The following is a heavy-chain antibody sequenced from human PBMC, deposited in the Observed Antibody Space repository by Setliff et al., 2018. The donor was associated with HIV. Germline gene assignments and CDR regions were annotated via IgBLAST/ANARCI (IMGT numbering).Heavy chain of an antibody. V-gene: IGHV1-2*02. D-gene: IGHD5-12*01. CDR2: INPNSGGT. CDR1: EYSLTDYY. J-gene: IGHJ6*03. CDR3: SRDRSEWLRGEDYLDV. Sequence: ASVKVSCKASEYSLTDYYIHWVRQAPGQGLEWMGWINPNSGGTHYAQKFQGRVIMTRDRSIRTAYMELTRLTSDDTAVYYCSRDRSEWLRGEDYLDVWGNGTTVTVSS.